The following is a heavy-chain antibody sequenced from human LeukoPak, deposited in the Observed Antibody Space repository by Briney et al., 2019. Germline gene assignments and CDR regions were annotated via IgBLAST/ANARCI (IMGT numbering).Heavy chain of an antibody. CDR1: GGSISSSNW. Sequence: SETLSLTCAVSGGSISSSNWWSWVRQAPGKGLEWIGEIYHTGSTNYNPSLRSRVSISVDTSKNQFSLKLSSVTAADTAVYYCARTATYNWFDPWGQGTLVTVSS. V-gene: IGHV4-4*02. CDR2: IYHTGST. J-gene: IGHJ5*02. CDR3: ARTATYNWFDP.